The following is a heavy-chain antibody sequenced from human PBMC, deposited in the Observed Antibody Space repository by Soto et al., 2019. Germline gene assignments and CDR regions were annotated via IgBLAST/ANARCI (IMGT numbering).Heavy chain of an antibody. D-gene: IGHD3-16*01. CDR2: IIPIFGTA. Sequence: QVQLVQSGAEVKKPGSSVKVSCKASGGTFSSYAISWVRQAPGQGLEWMGGIIPIFGTANYAQKFQGRVTITADESTSTAYMGLSSLRSEDTAVYYCAIVEQGDYVWGSPYYYGMVVWGQGTTVTVSS. CDR1: GGTFSSYA. V-gene: IGHV1-69*01. J-gene: IGHJ6*02. CDR3: AIVEQGDYVWGSPYYYGMVV.